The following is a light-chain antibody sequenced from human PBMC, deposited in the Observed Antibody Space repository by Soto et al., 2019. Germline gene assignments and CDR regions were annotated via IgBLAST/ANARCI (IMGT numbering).Light chain of an antibody. Sequence: DIVMTQSPDSLAVSLGERATINCKSSQSVLYSSNNKNYLAWYQQKPGQPPKLLIYWASTRESGVPDRFSGSGSGKDFTLTISSLQAEDVGVYYCQQYYNSPQNFGQGTKVEIK. CDR3: QQYYNSPQN. J-gene: IGKJ1*01. CDR1: QSVLYSSNNKNY. V-gene: IGKV4-1*01. CDR2: WAS.